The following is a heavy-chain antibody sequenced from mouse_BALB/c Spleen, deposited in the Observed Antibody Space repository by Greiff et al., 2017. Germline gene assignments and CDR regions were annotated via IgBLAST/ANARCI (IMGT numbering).Heavy chain of an antibody. CDR1: GFTFSSYG. CDR3: ARHEEYYYAMDY. J-gene: IGHJ4*01. Sequence: EVQVVESGGDLVKPGGSLKLSCAASGFTFSSYGMSWVRQTPDKRLEWVATISSGGSYTYYPDSVKGRFTISRDNAKNTLYLQMSSLKSEDTAMYYCARHEEYYYAMDYWGQGTSVTVSS. CDR2: ISSGGSYT. V-gene: IGHV5-6*01.